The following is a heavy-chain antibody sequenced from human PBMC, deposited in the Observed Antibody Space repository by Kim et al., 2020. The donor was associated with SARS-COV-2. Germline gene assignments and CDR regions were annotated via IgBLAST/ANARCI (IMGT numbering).Heavy chain of an antibody. CDR3: AREGNYFGSGSYTDN. Sequence: VESLKGRFTISRDNGRNSFFLQMNSLRPEDTAVYYCAREGNYFGSGSYTDNWGQGTLVIVTS. D-gene: IGHD3-10*01. V-gene: IGHV3-7*01. J-gene: IGHJ4*02.